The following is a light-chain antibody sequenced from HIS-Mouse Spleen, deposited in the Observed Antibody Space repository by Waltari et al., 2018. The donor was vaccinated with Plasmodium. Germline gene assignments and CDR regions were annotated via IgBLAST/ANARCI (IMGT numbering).Light chain of an antibody. CDR3: SSYAGSNNLV. CDR2: EVS. J-gene: IGLJ2*01. Sequence: QSALTQPPSASGSPGQSVTISCTGASSDVGGYNYVSWYQQHPGQAPKLMIYEVSKRPSGVPARLSGSKCGTTASLPVSGLQAEDEADYYCSSYAGSNNLVFGGGTKLTVL. V-gene: IGLV2-8*01. CDR1: SSDVGGYNY.